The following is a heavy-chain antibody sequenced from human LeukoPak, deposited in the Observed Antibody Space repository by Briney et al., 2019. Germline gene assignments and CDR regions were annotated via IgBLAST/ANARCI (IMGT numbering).Heavy chain of an antibody. Sequence: RRSLRLSRITSGFTLGDYVLSWVRQAPGKGLEWVSAISGSGGSTYYADSVKGRFTISRDNSKNTLYLQMNSLRAEDTAVYYCVCLPFFDDGFAFDIWGQGTMVTVSS. CDR1: GFTLGDYV. V-gene: IGHV3-23*01. J-gene: IGHJ3*02. D-gene: IGHD3-16*01. CDR2: ISGSGGST. CDR3: VCLPFFDDGFAFDI.